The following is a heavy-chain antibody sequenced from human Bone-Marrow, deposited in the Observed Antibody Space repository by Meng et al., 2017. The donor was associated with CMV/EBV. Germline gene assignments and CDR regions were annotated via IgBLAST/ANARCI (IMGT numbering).Heavy chain of an antibody. V-gene: IGHV3-21*01. CDR3: ARVNGAEYYDFWSGYFDDYGMDV. CDR1: GFTFSSDS. Sequence: GESQKISCAASGFTFSSDSMNWVRQAPGKGLEWVSSISSSSIYIYYADSVKGRFTISRDNAKNSLYLQMNSLRAEDTAVYYCARVNGAEYYDFWSGYFDDYGMDVWGQGTTVTVSS. D-gene: IGHD3-3*01. J-gene: IGHJ6*02. CDR2: ISSSSIYI.